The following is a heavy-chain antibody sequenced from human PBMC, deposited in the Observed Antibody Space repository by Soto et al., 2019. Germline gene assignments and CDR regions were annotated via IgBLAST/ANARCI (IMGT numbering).Heavy chain of an antibody. CDR3: GHRLVMGINYFDS. CDR2: IYWNNDK. CDR1: GFSLRTSGEG. Sequence: SGPTLVNPTRTLTLTCTFSGFSLRTSGEGVGWIRQPPGKALECLALIYWNNDKRYSPSLKSRLTITKDSSKNQVVLELTNVDPVDAATYYWGHRLVMGINYFDSWGQGALVTVSS. V-gene: IGHV2-5*01. D-gene: IGHD3-16*01. J-gene: IGHJ4*02.